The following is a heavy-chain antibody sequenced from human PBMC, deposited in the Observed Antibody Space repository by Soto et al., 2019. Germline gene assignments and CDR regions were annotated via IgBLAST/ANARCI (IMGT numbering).Heavy chain of an antibody. Sequence: EVQLVESGGGLVQPGGSLRLSCAASGFTFSSYAMHWVRQAPGKGLEYVSDISSNGGSTYYANSVKGRFTISRDNSKYTLYLQMGSVRAEDMAVYYCARRGYSGYEIDYWGQGTLVTVSS. CDR2: ISSNGGST. CDR3: ARRGYSGYEIDY. CDR1: GFTFSSYA. D-gene: IGHD5-12*01. V-gene: IGHV3-64*01. J-gene: IGHJ4*02.